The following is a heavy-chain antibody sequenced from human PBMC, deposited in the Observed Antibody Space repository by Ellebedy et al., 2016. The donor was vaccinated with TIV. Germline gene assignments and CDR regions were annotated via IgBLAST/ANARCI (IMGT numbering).Heavy chain of an antibody. J-gene: IGHJ4*02. Sequence: GESLKISCAASGFTFSSYAMSWVRQAPGKGLEWVSVISRSGGSTNYADSVKGRFTISRDNSKNTLYLQMNSLRAEDTAVYYCAKDYGSGSFSMGLGIWGQGTLVTVSS. V-gene: IGHV3-23*01. CDR3: AKDYGSGSFSMGLGI. CDR1: GFTFSSYA. CDR2: ISRSGGST. D-gene: IGHD3-10*01.